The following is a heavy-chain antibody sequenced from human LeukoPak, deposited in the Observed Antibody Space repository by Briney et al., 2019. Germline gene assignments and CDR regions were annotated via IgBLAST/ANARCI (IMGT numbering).Heavy chain of an antibody. CDR3: ATNLGNRLRPLEL. Sequence: PGGSLRLSCAASGFIFSSYEMSWVRQAPGKGLEWVSYISSSGRTMYYADSVKGRFTISRDNSKNTLYLQMNSLRAEDTAVYYCATNLGNRLRPLELWGQGTLVTVSS. V-gene: IGHV3-48*03. CDR1: GFIFSSYE. J-gene: IGHJ4*02. CDR2: ISSSGRTM. D-gene: IGHD4-17*01.